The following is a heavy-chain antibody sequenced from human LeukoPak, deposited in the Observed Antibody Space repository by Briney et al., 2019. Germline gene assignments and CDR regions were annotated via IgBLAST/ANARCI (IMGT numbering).Heavy chain of an antibody. J-gene: IGHJ6*03. CDR3: ARDPYSGNYGAYYYYYMDV. V-gene: IGHV3-30*04. CDR1: GFISSDYS. CDR2: TLYDGTMA. Sequence: GGSLRLSCAASGFISSDYSLHWVRQAPGKGLEWVAVTLYDGTMAYYADSVKGRFTISRDNAKNSLYLQMNSLRAEDTAVYYCARDPYSGNYGAYYYYYMDVWGKGTTVTVSS. D-gene: IGHD1-26*01.